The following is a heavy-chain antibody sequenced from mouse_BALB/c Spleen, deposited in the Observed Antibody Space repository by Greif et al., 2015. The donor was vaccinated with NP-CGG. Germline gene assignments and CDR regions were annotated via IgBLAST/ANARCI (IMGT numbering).Heavy chain of an antibody. V-gene: IGHV3-8*02. CDR1: GDSITSGY. CDR2: ISYSGST. Sequence: VQLKQSGPSLVKPSQTLSLTCSVTGDSITSGYWNWIRKFPGNKLEYMGYISYSGSTYYNPSLKSRISITRDTSKNQYYLQLNSVTTEDTATYYCARCGNYDYYAMDYWGQGTSVTVSS. D-gene: IGHD2-1*01. J-gene: IGHJ4*01. CDR3: ARCGNYDYYAMDY.